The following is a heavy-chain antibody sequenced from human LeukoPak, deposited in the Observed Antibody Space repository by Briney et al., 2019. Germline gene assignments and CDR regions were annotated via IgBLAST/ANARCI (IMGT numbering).Heavy chain of an antibody. CDR1: GFTFTSYG. CDR3: ARATSFDY. CDR2: ITISGSTI. V-gene: IGHV3-48*03. J-gene: IGHJ4*02. Sequence: GGSLRLSGAASGFTFTSYGMNWVRQAPGKGLEWVSYITISGSTIYYADSVKGRFTISRDNARNSLYLQMDSLRAEDTAVYYCARATSFDYWGQGTLVTVSS.